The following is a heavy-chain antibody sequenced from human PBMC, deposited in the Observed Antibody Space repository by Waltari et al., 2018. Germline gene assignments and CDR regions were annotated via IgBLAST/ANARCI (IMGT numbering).Heavy chain of an antibody. CDR3: ARIMSTVTYFDY. Sequence: EVHLVESGGGLVQPGGSLRLSCAASGFTFRNYCMSWVRQAPGKGLEWVANINPGGGEKYYMDSVKGRFTVSRDNARNSLSLQMISLGVEDTAVYYCARIMSTVTYFDYWGQGTLVTVSS. CDR1: GFTFRNYC. V-gene: IGHV3-7*01. J-gene: IGHJ4*02. CDR2: INPGGGEK. D-gene: IGHD4-17*01.